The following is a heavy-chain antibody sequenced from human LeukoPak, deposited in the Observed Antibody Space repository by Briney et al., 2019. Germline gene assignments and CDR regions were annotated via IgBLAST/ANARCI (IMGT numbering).Heavy chain of an antibody. J-gene: IGHJ4*02. Sequence: ASVKVSCKASGYSFTDYLMHWVRQAPGQGLEWMGWINPNSGGTKYAQEFQGRVTMTRDTSISTAYMEVSRVRSDDTAVYYCARFYYDSSGRFDYWGQGTLVTVSS. CDR1: GYSFTDYL. CDR3: ARFYYDSSGRFDY. D-gene: IGHD3-22*01. V-gene: IGHV1-2*02. CDR2: INPNSGGT.